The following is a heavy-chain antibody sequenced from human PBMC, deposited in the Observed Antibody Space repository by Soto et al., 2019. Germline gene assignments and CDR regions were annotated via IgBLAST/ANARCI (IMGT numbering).Heavy chain of an antibody. CDR1: GFTFSSYA. V-gene: IGHV3-23*01. J-gene: IGHJ6*02. D-gene: IGHD3-22*01. Sequence: GGSLRLSCAASGFTFSSYAMSWVRQAPGKGLEWVSAISGSGGSTYYADSVKGRFTISRDNSKNTLYLQMNSLRAEDTAVYYCAKESFRGPYYYDSSGYYYYYGMDVWGQGTTVTVSS. CDR2: ISGSGGST. CDR3: AKESFRGPYYYDSSGYYYYYGMDV.